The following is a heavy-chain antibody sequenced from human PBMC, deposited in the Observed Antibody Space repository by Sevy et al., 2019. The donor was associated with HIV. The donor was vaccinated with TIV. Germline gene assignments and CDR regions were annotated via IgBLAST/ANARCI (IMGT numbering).Heavy chain of an antibody. CDR3: ARAYSSWFGTVHY. V-gene: IGHV3-30-3*01. CDR1: GFIFSTYS. Sequence: GGSLRLSCAASGFIFSTYSMHWVRQAPGKGLEWVAAISYDGNNKYYAESVKGRFTISRDNPKNTLFLQVNSLRPEDTAVYYCARAYSSWFGTVHYWGQGTLVTVSS. D-gene: IGHD6-13*01. CDR2: ISYDGNNK. J-gene: IGHJ4*02.